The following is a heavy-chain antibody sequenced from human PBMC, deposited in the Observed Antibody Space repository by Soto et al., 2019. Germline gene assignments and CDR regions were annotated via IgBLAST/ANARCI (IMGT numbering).Heavy chain of an antibody. CDR3: ARVSYYYDSSGYIDY. V-gene: IGHV1-46*01. J-gene: IGHJ4*02. D-gene: IGHD3-22*01. Sequence: QVQLVQSGAEVKKPGASVKVSCKASGYTFTSYYMHWVRQAPGQGLEWMGIINPSGGSTSYAQKFQGRVTMTRDTSTSTVYMELGSLRSEDTAVYYCARVSYYYDSSGYIDYWGQGTLVTVSS. CDR1: GYTFTSYY. CDR2: INPSGGST.